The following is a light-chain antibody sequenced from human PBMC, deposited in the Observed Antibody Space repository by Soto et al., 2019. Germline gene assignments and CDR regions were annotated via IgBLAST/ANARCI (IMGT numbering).Light chain of an antibody. J-gene: IGKJ1*01. V-gene: IGKV3-15*01. CDR1: QSVNSD. CDR3: HQYNNWPRT. CDR2: GAS. Sequence: EILMTQSPATLSVSPGERATISCRASQSVNSDLAWYQQKPGQAPRLLIYGASDRASGIPARFSGSGSGTEFTLTIYSLQSEDFAIYYCHQYNNWPRTFGKGTKADIK.